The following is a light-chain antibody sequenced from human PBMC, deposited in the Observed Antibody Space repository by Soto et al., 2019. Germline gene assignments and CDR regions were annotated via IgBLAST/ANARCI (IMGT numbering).Light chain of an antibody. CDR1: QSVSSSY. CDR2: GAS. V-gene: IGKV3-20*01. J-gene: IGKJ3*01. CDR3: QQYGSSPRFT. Sequence: EIVLTQSPGTLSLSTGERATLSCRASQSVSSSYLAWYQQKPGQAPRLLIYGASSRATGIPDRFSGSGSGTDFTLTISRLEPEEFAVYYCQQYGSSPRFTFGPGTKVDIK.